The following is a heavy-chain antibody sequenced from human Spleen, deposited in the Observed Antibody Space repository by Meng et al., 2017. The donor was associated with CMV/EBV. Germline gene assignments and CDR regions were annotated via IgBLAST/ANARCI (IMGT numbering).Heavy chain of an antibody. CDR2: MNSGGSA. CDR3: ARDPATGPRGDHFDY. CDR1: GGSISSYY. D-gene: IGHD3-16*01. Sequence: GSLRLSCNVSGGSISSYYWSWIRQPPGKGLEWIGFMNSGGSANYNPSPRGRVTISVDMSRNQFSLRLSSVTAADTAVYYCARDPATGPRGDHFDYWGQGTRVTVSS. V-gene: IGHV4-59*01. J-gene: IGHJ4*02.